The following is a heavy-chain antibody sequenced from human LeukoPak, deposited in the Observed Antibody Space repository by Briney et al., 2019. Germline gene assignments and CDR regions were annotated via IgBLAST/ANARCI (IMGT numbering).Heavy chain of an antibody. CDR2: ISDSGGST. J-gene: IGHJ3*02. CDR1: GFTFRSYA. CDR3: AEGPGSYSFTFQI. V-gene: IGHV3-23*01. Sequence: GGSLRLSCAASGFTFRSYAMGWVRQAPGKGLEWVSVISDSGGSTDYADSVKGRFTISRDNSKNTLYLQMNSLRAEDTAVYYCAEGPGSYSFTFQIWGQGTMVTVSS. D-gene: IGHD1-26*01.